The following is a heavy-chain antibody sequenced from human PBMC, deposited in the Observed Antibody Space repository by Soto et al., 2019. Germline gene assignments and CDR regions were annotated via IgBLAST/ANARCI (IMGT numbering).Heavy chain of an antibody. CDR1: GYTFTSYG. J-gene: IGHJ6*03. CDR2: ISAYNGNT. V-gene: IGHV1-18*01. D-gene: IGHD4-17*01. CDR3: VRVGVDDYGDYVPYYYYMDV. Sequence: QVQLVQSGAEVKKPGASVKVSCKASGYTFTSYGISWVRQAPGQGLEWMGWISAYNGNTNYAQKLQGRVTMTTDTSTSTAYMELRSLRSDDTAVYYCVRVGVDDYGDYVPYYYYMDVWGKGTTVTVSS.